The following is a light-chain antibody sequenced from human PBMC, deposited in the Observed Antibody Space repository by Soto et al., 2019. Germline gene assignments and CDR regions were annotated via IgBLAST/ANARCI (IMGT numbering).Light chain of an antibody. CDR3: QQYNNWPPYT. V-gene: IGKV3-15*01. Sequence: EIVMTQSPATLSVSPRERATLSCRASQSVSSNLAWYQQKPGQAPRLLIYGASTRATGIPARFSGSGSGTEFTLTISSLQSEDFAVYYCQQYNNWPPYTFGQGTMLEIK. CDR2: GAS. J-gene: IGKJ2*01. CDR1: QSVSSN.